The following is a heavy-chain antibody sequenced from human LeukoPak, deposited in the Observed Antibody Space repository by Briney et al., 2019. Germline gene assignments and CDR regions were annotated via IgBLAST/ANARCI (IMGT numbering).Heavy chain of an antibody. D-gene: IGHD4/OR15-4a*01. CDR3: AKSLSGASEY. CDR1: GASLNGYY. J-gene: IGHJ4*02. Sequence: PSETLSLTCTVSGASLNGYYWSWIRQPAGKGLEWIGRIYTSGSTEYNPSLKSRVSISVDTSKNQFSLKLISVTAADTAVYYCAKSLSGASEYWGQGTLVTVSS. CDR2: IYTSGST. V-gene: IGHV4-4*07.